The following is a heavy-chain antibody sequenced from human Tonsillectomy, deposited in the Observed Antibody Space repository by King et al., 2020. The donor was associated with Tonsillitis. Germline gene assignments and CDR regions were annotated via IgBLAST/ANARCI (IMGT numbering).Heavy chain of an antibody. CDR3: ARDSGSYPLVRNAFDI. CDR2: ISSSSSFT. Sequence: VQLVESGGGLVKPGGSLRLSCAASGFTFSDHYMSWIRQAPGKGLECISYISSSSSFTKYADSVKGRFTISRDNAKHSLYLQMNSLRAEDTAVYYCARDSGSYPLVRNAFDIWGQGTMVTVSS. D-gene: IGHD6-6*01. V-gene: IGHV3-11*05. CDR1: GFTFSDHY. J-gene: IGHJ3*02.